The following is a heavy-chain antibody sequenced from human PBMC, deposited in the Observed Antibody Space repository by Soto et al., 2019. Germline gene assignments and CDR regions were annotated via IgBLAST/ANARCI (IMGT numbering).Heavy chain of an antibody. D-gene: IGHD5-18*01. CDR1: GFTFSSYA. Sequence: SLRLSCAASGFTFSSYAMSWVRQAPGKGLEWVSAISGSGGSTYYADSVKGRFTISRDNSKNTLYLQMNSLRAEDTAVYYCAKDGGALDTAMVRFDYWGQGTLVTVSS. J-gene: IGHJ4*02. CDR2: ISGSGGST. CDR3: AKDGGALDTAMVRFDY. V-gene: IGHV3-23*01.